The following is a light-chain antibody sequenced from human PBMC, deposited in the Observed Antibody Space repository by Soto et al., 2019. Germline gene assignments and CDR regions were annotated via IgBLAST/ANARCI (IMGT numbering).Light chain of an antibody. CDR3: SSYAGNNKLL. V-gene: IGLV2-14*01. Sequence: QSVLTQPASVSGSPGQSITISCTGTSSDVGGYNYVSWYQQHPGKAPKLMIYEVSNRPSGVSNRFSGSKSGNTASLTISGLQAEDEADYYCSSYAGNNKLLFGGGTKLTVL. CDR1: SSDVGGYNY. CDR2: EVS. J-gene: IGLJ2*01.